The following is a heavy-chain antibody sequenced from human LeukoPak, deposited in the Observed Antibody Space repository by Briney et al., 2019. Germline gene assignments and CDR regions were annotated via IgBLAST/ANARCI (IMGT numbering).Heavy chain of an antibody. Sequence: PGGSLRLSCAASGFTFSSYGMHWVRQAPGKGLEWVAVISYDGSNKYYADSVKGRFTISRDNSKNTLYLQMNSLRAEDTAVYYCAKAAYGYSSGMIDYWGQGTLVTVSS. CDR1: GFTFSSYG. CDR2: ISYDGSNK. D-gene: IGHD6-19*01. J-gene: IGHJ4*02. CDR3: AKAAYGYSSGMIDY. V-gene: IGHV3-30*18.